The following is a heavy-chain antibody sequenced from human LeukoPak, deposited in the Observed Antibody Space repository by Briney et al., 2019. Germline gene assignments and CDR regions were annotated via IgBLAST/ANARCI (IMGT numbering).Heavy chain of an antibody. V-gene: IGHV3-30*02. J-gene: IGHJ4*02. D-gene: IGHD2-2*01. CDR1: RFNFRSYG. CDR3: AKDSSTSSYYFDS. CDR2: IRFDESDK. Sequence: GGSLRLSCAASRFNFRSYGMHWVRQAPGKGLEWVAFIRFDESDKYYTDSMKGRFTISRDNSKNTLYLQMNSLRAEDTAVYYCAKDSSTSSYYFDSWGQGALVTVSS.